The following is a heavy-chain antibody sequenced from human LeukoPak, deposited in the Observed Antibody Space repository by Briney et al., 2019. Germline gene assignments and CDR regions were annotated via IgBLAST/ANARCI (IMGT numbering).Heavy chain of an antibody. J-gene: IGHJ4*02. V-gene: IGHV3-7*03. CDR1: GFTFSAYW. Sequence: GGSLRLSCAASGFTFSAYWMTWVRQAPGKGLEWVANIKEDGTEKNYVDSVKGRFTISRDNAKNSLYLQMNSLRAEDTALYYCAKGLAAAGTGDDYWGQGTLVTVSS. D-gene: IGHD6-13*01. CDR2: IKEDGTEK. CDR3: AKGLAAAGTGDDY.